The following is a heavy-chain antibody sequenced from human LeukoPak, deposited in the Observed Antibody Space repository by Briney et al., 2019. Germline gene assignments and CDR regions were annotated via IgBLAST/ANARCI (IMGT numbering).Heavy chain of an antibody. CDR1: GSTFSSSV. Sequence: GRSLRLSCAASGSTFSSSVMHWVRQAPGKGLEWVAVISSDAINEYYAHSVKSRFTISRDNYKNTAFLQMNSQRAEDTAVYYCVKDRSGRPGYYYAMDVWGKGTTVTVSS. CDR2: ISSDAINE. CDR3: VKDRSGRPGYYYAMDV. D-gene: IGHD6-25*01. J-gene: IGHJ6*04. V-gene: IGHV3-30*18.